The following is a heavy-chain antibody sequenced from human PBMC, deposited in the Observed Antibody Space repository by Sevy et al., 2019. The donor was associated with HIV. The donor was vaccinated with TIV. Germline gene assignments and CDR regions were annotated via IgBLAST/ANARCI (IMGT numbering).Heavy chain of an antibody. D-gene: IGHD6-19*01. CDR2: IWYDGSNK. Sequence: GGSLRLSCAASGFTYNGYGMHWVRQAPGKGLEWVAVIWYDGSNKEDADSVKGRFTISRDNSKNTLYLQMNNLRAEDTAVYYCARESIAVAGIGYYFHYWGQGTLVTVSS. CDR3: ARESIAVAGIGYYFHY. CDR1: GFTYNGYG. J-gene: IGHJ4*02. V-gene: IGHV3-33*01.